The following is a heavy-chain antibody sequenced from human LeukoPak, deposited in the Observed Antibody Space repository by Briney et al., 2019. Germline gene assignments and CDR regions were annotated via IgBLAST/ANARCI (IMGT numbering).Heavy chain of an antibody. CDR2: IYSGEST. J-gene: IGHJ4*02. V-gene: IGHV3-53*01. CDR3: AREGAYGSGSYEH. CDR1: RASPRGDY. D-gene: IGHD3-10*01. Sequence: GGSLRHSRALSRASPRGDYISWVRPAPGKGVQWVSIIYSGESTHYADSVKGRFTISGEHPKNTLYLQRNRLRAEDTAVYYCAREGAYGSGSYEHWGQGTLVTVAS.